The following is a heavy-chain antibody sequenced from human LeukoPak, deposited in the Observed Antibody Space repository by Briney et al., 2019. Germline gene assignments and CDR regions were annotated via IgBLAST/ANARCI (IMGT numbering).Heavy chain of an antibody. CDR1: GGTFSSYA. Sequence: ASVKVSCKASGGTFSSYAISWVRQAPGQGLEWMGRFIPILGIANYAQKFQGRVTITADKSTSTAYMELSSLRSEDTAVYYCARGRPASFDPWGQGTLVTVSS. CDR3: ARGRPASFDP. J-gene: IGHJ5*02. CDR2: FIPILGIA. D-gene: IGHD2-2*01. V-gene: IGHV1-69*04.